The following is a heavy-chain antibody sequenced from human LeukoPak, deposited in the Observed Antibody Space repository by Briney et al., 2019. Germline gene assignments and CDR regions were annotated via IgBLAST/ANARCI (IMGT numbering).Heavy chain of an antibody. D-gene: IGHD3-10*01. CDR3: AKYFYGSGTYINYFDY. CDR1: GFTFSTYG. CDR2: LSYDANDK. Sequence: GGSLRLSCAASGFTFSTYGMHWVRQAPGKGLEWVAILSYDANDKYYADSVKGRFTISRDNSKNTLYLQMNSLRAEDTAVYYCAKYFYGSGTYINYFDYWGLGTLVTVSS. V-gene: IGHV3-30*18. J-gene: IGHJ4*02.